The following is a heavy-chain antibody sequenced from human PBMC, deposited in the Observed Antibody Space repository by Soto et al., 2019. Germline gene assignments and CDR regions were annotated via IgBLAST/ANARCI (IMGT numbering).Heavy chain of an antibody. CDR1: GGSFSGYH. V-gene: IGHV4-34*01. CDR2: INHSGST. D-gene: IGHD3-10*01. J-gene: IGHJ6*03. CDR3: ARIRRWFGELFGYYYYYMDV. Sequence: SETLSLTCAVYGGSFSGYHWSWIRQPPGKGLEWIGEINHSGSTNYNPSLKSRVTISVNTSKNQFPLKLSSVTAADTAVYYCARIRRWFGELFGYYYYYMDVWGKGTTVTVSS.